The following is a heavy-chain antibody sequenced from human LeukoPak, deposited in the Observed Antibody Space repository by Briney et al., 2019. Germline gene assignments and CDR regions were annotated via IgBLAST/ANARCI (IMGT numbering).Heavy chain of an antibody. CDR2: IKSKTDGGTT. J-gene: IGHJ4*02. Sequence: GGSLRLSCAASGFTFSNAWMNWVRQAPGKGLEWVGRIKSKTDGGTTDYAAPVKGRFTTSRDDSKSAVYLQMNSLKIEGTAVYYCTTDLGTYYHGSQRLIPIDYWGQGTLVTVPS. D-gene: IGHD3-10*01. CDR3: TTDLGTYYHGSQRLIPIDY. V-gene: IGHV3-15*07. CDR1: GFTFSNAW.